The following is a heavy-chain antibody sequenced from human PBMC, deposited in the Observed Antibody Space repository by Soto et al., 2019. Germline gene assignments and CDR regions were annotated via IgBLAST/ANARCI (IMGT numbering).Heavy chain of an antibody. D-gene: IGHD2-15*01. CDR1: GYTLTELS. CDR3: ATDYGDCSGGSCYSNDAFDI. Sequence: ASGKVSCKVSGYTLTELSMHWVRQAPGKGLEWMGGFDPEDGETIYAQKFQGRVTMTEDTSTDTAYMELSSLRSEDTAVYYCATDYGDCSGGSCYSNDAFDIWGQGTMVTVSS. CDR2: FDPEDGET. J-gene: IGHJ3*02. V-gene: IGHV1-24*01.